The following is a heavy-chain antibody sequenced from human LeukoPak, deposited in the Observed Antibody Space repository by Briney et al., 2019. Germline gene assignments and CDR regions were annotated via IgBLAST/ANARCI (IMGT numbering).Heavy chain of an antibody. CDR1: GGTFSSYA. CDR3: AKEVVLGTVTTVQDQGQH. V-gene: IGHV1-69*04. J-gene: IGHJ1*01. D-gene: IGHD4-17*01. Sequence: SVEVSCKASGGTFSSYAISWVRQAPGQGLEWMGRIIPILGIANYAQKFQGRVTITADKSTSTAYMELSSLRSEDTAVYYCAKEVVLGTVTTVQDQGQHWGQGTLVTVSS. CDR2: IIPILGIA.